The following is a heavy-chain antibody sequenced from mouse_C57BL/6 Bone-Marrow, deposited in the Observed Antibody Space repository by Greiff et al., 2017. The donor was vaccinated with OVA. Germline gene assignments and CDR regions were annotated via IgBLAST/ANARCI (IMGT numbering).Heavy chain of an antibody. Sequence: EVQLQQSGPELVKPGASVKISCKASGYTFTDYYMNWVKQSHGKSLEWIGDINPNNGGTSYNQKFKGKATLTVDKSSSTAYMELRSLTSEDSAVYYCARQIFIYPGGYWGQGTTLTVSS. D-gene: IGHD1-1*01. CDR1: GYTFTDYY. J-gene: IGHJ2*01. V-gene: IGHV1-26*01. CDR3: ARQIFIYPGGY. CDR2: INPNNGGT.